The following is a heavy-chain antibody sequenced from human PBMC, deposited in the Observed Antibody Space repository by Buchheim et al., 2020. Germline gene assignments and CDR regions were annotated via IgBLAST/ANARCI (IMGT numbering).Heavy chain of an antibody. CDR2: IYYSGST. Sequence: QVRLQESGPGLVKPSETLSLTCTVSGGSISSYYWSWIRQPPGKGLEWIGYIYYSGSTNYNPSLKSRVTISVDTSTKQVSLKLSSVTAADTAVYYCARGYSSSWYFGFDPWGQGTL. CDR1: GGSISSYY. D-gene: IGHD6-13*01. J-gene: IGHJ5*02. V-gene: IGHV4-59*08. CDR3: ARGYSSSWYFGFDP.